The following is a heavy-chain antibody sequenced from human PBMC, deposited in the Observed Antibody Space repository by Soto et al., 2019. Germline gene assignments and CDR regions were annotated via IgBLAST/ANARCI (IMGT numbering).Heavy chain of an antibody. CDR2: IIPASGGT. CDR3: ARGDYGAYVGPTGD. CDR1: GYTFTNYY. D-gene: IGHD4-17*01. J-gene: IGHJ4*02. V-gene: IGHV1-2*04. Sequence: QVQLVQSGAEVKKLGASVKVSCKASGYTFTNYYIHWVRQAPGQGLEWMGWIIPASGGTNYAQKFQRWLTMTMHTSVPTANMELRRLTSDDTAVYYCARGDYGAYVGPTGDWGQGTLVNVSS.